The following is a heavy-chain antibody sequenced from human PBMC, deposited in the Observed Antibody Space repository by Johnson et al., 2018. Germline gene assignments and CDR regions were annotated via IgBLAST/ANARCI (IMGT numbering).Heavy chain of an antibody. CDR2: IYYSGST. J-gene: IGHJ6*02. D-gene: IGHD3-9*01. CDR3: ARGVTISYGMDV. CDR1: GGSISSYY. Sequence: QVQLQESGPGLVKPSETXSLTCTVSGGSISSYYWSWIRQPPGKGLEWIGYIYYSGSTNYNHSLKSRVTISVDTSKNQFSLKLSSVTAADTAVYYCARGVTISYGMDVWGQGTTVTVSS. V-gene: IGHV4-59*01.